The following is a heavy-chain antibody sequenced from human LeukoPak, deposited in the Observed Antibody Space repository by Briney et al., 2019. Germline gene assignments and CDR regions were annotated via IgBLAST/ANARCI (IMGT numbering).Heavy chain of an antibody. CDR2: IKEDGSEK. CDR1: GFTFSSYW. Sequence: GGSLRLSCAASGFTFSSYWMSWVRQAPGKGLEWVANIKEDGSEKYYVDSVRGRFTISRDNSKNTLHLQMNSLRAEDTAVYYCAKDHHFGSGSYSDYWGQGTLVTVSS. J-gene: IGHJ4*02. V-gene: IGHV3-7*03. D-gene: IGHD3-10*01. CDR3: AKDHHFGSGSYSDY.